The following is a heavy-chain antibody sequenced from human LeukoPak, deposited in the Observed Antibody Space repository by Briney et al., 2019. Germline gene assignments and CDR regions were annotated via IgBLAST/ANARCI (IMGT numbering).Heavy chain of an antibody. D-gene: IGHD5-18*01. J-gene: IGHJ4*02. V-gene: IGHV4-31*03. Sequence: SETLSLTCTVSGGSISSGNYYWTWIRQHPGKGLEWIGYIYYSGSTYYNPSLKSRVTISVDTSKNQFSLKLSSVTAADTAVYFCAREIRYSLDYWGQGTLVTVSS. CDR2: IYYSGST. CDR3: AREIRYSLDY. CDR1: GGSISSGNYY.